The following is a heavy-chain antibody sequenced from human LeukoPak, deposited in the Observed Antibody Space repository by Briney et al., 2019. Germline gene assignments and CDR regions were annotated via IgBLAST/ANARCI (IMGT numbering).Heavy chain of an antibody. CDR1: GYTFTSYA. V-gene: IGHV1-3*03. D-gene: IGHD6-13*01. CDR3: ARDHGSPGFDY. Sequence: ASVKVSCKASGYTFTSYAIHWVRQAPGQGLEWMGWINAGNGNTKYSKEFQGRVTITRDTSASTAYMELSSLRSEDMAVYYCARDHGSPGFDYWGQGTLVTVSS. CDR2: INAGNGNT. J-gene: IGHJ4*02.